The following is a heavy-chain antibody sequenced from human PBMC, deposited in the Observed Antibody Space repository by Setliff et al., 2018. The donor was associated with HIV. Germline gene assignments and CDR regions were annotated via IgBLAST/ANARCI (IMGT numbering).Heavy chain of an antibody. CDR3: AAVPWGHSSLIIDH. J-gene: IGHJ4*02. Sequence: PGGSLRLSCAASELTFSNYAMTWVRQAPGKGLEWVSSLSGSGGSTYYADSVKGRFTISRDNAKNSVYLQMHSLRVEDTAVYYCAAVPWGHSSLIIDHWGQGTPVTV. CDR1: ELTFSNYA. CDR2: LSGSGGST. D-gene: IGHD3-16*01. V-gene: IGHV3-23*01.